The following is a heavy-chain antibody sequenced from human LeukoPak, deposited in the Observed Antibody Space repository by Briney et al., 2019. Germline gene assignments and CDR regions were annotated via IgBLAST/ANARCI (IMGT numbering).Heavy chain of an antibody. Sequence: ASVKVPCKASGYTFTAYYIHWVRQAPGQGLEWMGWINPTTRGTNYAQKFQGRVTMTGDTSISTVYMELSRLTSDDTAVYYCAGLYYDINHSFDYWGQGTLVTVSS. J-gene: IGHJ4*02. CDR1: GYTFTAYY. CDR2: INPTTRGT. CDR3: AGLYYDINHSFDY. D-gene: IGHD3-22*01. V-gene: IGHV1-2*02.